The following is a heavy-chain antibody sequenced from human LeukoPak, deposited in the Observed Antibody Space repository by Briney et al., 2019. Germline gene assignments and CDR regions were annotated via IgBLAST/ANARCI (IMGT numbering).Heavy chain of an antibody. D-gene: IGHD2-15*01. CDR2: ISYEGDTT. CDR3: AKGSGRYCRGGSCYSFDY. V-gene: IGHV3-30*18. Sequence: ESGGGVVQPGRSLRLSCAASGFIFRIYGMHWVRQAPGKGLEWLALISYEGDTTYYADSVRGRFTISRDNSKNTVYLQINSLRAEDSAVYYCAKGSGRYCRGGSCYSFDYWGQGTLVTVSS. CDR1: GFIFRIYG. J-gene: IGHJ4*02.